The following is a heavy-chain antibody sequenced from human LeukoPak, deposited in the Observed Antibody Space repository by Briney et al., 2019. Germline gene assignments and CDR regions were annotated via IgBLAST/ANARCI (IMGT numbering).Heavy chain of an antibody. Sequence: GASVKVSCKASGYTFTSYYMHWVRQAPGQGLEWMGIINPSGGSTSYAQKFQGRVTMTRDTSTSTVYMELSSLRSEDTAVYYCARGGGITIFGVVIMRECFQQWGQGTLVTVSS. CDR1: GYTFTSYY. J-gene: IGHJ1*01. CDR2: INPSGGST. CDR3: ARGGGITIFGVVIMRECFQQ. D-gene: IGHD3-3*01. V-gene: IGHV1-46*03.